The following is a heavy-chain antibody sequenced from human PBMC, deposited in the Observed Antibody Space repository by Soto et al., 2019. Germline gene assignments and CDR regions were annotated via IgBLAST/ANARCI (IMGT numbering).Heavy chain of an antibody. V-gene: IGHV3-30-3*01. D-gene: IGHD4-17*01. CDR3: ATYDYGDNNF. CDR1: GFTFSKYA. Sequence: QVYLVESGGGVVQPGRSLRLSCAASGFTFSKYAVQWVRQAPGKGLEWVALISYDGNNQFYADSVKGRFTISRDNSGNTLYLQMGSLRPEDTAIYYCATYDYGDNNFWGQGTLVTVSS. J-gene: IGHJ4*02. CDR2: ISYDGNNQ.